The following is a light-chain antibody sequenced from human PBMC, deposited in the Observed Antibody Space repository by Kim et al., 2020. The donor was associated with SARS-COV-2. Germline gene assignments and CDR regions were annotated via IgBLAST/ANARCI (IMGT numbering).Light chain of an antibody. V-gene: IGLV3-1*01. CDR1: KLGDKY. CDR2: QDS. J-gene: IGLJ3*02. CDR3: QAWDSSTWV. Sequence: SVSPGQTASITYSGDKLGDKYACWYQQKPGQSPVLVIYQDSKRPSGIHERFSGSNSGNTATLNISGTQDMDEADYYCQAWDSSTWVFGGGTKLTIL.